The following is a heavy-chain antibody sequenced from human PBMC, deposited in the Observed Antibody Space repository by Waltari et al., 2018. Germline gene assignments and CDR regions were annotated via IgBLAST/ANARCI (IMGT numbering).Heavy chain of an antibody. Sequence: QLQLQESGPGLVKPSETLSLTCTVSGGSISSSSYYWGWIRQPPGTGLEWIGSIYYSGSTYYNPSLKSRVTISVDTSKNQFSLKLSSVTAADTAVYYCARQGEMATIPLYYYYGMDVWGQGTTVTVSS. V-gene: IGHV4-39*01. J-gene: IGHJ6*02. CDR1: GGSISSSSYY. CDR2: IYYSGST. D-gene: IGHD5-12*01. CDR3: ARQGEMATIPLYYYYGMDV.